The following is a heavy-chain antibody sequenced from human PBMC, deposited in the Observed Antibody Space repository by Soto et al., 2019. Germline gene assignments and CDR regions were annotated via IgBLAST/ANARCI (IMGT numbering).Heavy chain of an antibody. Sequence: SETLSLTCTVSGGSISSYYWSGIRQPPGKGLEWIGYIYYSGRTSYNPSLKSRVTISVDKSKNQFSLKLNSVTAADTAMFYCATQGFYRMGVWRRGTTVTVSS. CDR1: GGSISSYY. CDR3: ATQGFYRMGV. J-gene: IGHJ6*02. V-gene: IGHV4-59*12. CDR2: IYYSGRT.